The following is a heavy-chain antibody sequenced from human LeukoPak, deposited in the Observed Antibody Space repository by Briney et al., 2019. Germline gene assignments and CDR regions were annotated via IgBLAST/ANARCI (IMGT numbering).Heavy chain of an antibody. D-gene: IGHD3-10*01. CDR2: IKHDGSEK. J-gene: IGHJ6*04. V-gene: IGHV3-7*01. Sequence: GGSLTLTCAVSGLTFSRYWMSWVRQAPGKGLEWVGNIKHDGSEKYYVDSVKGRFTISRDNDKNSLYLQMNSVGAEDAAVYYCARDRAVRGQFGMDLWGKGTTVSVST. CDR3: ARDRAVRGQFGMDL. CDR1: GLTFSRYW.